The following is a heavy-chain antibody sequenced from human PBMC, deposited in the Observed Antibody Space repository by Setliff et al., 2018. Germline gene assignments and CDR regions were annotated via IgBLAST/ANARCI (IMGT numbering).Heavy chain of an antibody. J-gene: IGHJ3*02. D-gene: IGHD6-6*01. CDR2: INTNTGNP. Sequence: ASVKVSCKASGYTFTSYAMSWVRQAPGQGLEWMGWINTNTGNPTYAQGFTGRFVFSLDTSVSTAYLQISSLKAEDTAVYYCTSSSSPRGGAFDTWGQGTMVTVSS. CDR1: GYTFTSYA. V-gene: IGHV7-4-1*02. CDR3: TSSSSPRGGAFDT.